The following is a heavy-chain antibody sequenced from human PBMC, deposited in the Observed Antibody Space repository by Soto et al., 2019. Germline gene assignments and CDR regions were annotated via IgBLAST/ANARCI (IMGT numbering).Heavy chain of an antibody. D-gene: IGHD3-22*01. V-gene: IGHV4-59*01. CDR2: IYYSGST. CDR1: GGSISSYY. J-gene: IGHJ4*02. Sequence: PSETLTITCTGSGGSISSYYWSWIRQPPGKGLEWIGYIYYSGSTNYNPSLKSRVTISVDTSKNQFSLKLSSVTAADTAVYYCARGGSSGYYYWLCIYFDYWGQGTLVTVSS. CDR3: ARGGSSGYYYWLCIYFDY.